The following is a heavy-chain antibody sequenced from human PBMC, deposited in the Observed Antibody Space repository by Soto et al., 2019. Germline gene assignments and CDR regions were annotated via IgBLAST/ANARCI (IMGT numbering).Heavy chain of an antibody. CDR2: IYWNDDK. D-gene: IGHD6-13*01. V-gene: IGHV2-5*01. J-gene: IGHJ4*02. Sequence: VSGPTPVNPAQTLTLTCTFSGFSLSTSGVGVGWIRQPPGKALEWLALIYWNDDKRYSPSLKSRLTITKDTSKNQVVLTMTNMDPVDTATYYCAHRPRVAAAVDYWGQGTLVTVS. CDR1: GFSLSTSGVG. CDR3: AHRPRVAAAVDY.